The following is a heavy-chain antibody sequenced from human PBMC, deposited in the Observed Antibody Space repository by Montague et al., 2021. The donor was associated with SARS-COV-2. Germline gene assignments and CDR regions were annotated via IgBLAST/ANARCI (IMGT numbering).Heavy chain of an antibody. Sequence: SLRLSCSASGFTVSSNYMSWVRQAPGKGLEWVSVIYSGGSTYYAXPVKGRFTTSRDNSKNTLYLQMNSLRAEDTAVYYCARFGSVRGEDWFDPWGQGTLVTVSS. J-gene: IGHJ5*02. CDR2: IYSGGST. V-gene: IGHV3-66*01. D-gene: IGHD3-10*01. CDR1: GFTVSSNY. CDR3: ARFGSVRGEDWFDP.